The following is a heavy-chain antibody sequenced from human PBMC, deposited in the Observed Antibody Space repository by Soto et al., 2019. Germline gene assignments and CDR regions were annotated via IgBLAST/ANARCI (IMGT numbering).Heavy chain of an antibody. CDR2: IYYSGST. CDR1: GVSISSYY. Sequence: SETLSLTCTVSGVSISSYYWSWIRQPPGKGLEWIGYIYYSGSTNYNPSLKSRVTISVDTSKNQFSLKLSSVTAADTAVYYCARSVLRYFDWFGYWGQGTLVTV. V-gene: IGHV4-59*08. D-gene: IGHD3-9*01. CDR3: ARSVLRYFDWFGY. J-gene: IGHJ4*02.